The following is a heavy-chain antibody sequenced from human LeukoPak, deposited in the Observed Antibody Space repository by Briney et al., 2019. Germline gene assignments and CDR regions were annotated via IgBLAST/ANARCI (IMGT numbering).Heavy chain of an antibody. CDR2: MNPKSGNT. CDR1: GYTFTSYD. J-gene: IGHJ6*03. D-gene: IGHD6-19*01. Sequence: ASVKVSCKASGYTFTSYDINWVRQVPGQGLEGMGWMNPKSGNTGYAQKFQGRVTITRNTSISTAYMEVSSLRYEDTAVYYCARRAVDNSYYYYMDVWGKGTTVTVSS. CDR3: ARRAVDNSYYYYMDV. V-gene: IGHV1-8*03.